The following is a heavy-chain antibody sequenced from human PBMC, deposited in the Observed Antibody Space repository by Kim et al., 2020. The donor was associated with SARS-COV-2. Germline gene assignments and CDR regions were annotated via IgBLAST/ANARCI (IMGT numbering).Heavy chain of an antibody. J-gene: IGHJ4*02. D-gene: IGHD2-8*02. CDR1: GFTFSSYS. V-gene: IGHV3-21*01. CDR2: ISSSSSYI. CDR3: ARDLVRINGRTGFDY. Sequence: GGSLRLSCAASGFTFSSYSMNWVRQAPGKGLEWVSSISSSSSYIYYADSVKGRFTISRDNAKNSLYLQMNSLRAEDTAVYYCARDLVRINGRTGFDYWGQGTLVTVSS.